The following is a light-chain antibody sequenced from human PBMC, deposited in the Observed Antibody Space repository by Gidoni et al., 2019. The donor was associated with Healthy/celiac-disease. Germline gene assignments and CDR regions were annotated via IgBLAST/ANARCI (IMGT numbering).Light chain of an antibody. J-gene: IGKJ1*01. CDR1: QSVHRY. CDR2: EAS. CDR3: QQRSNWPWT. V-gene: IGKV3-11*01. Sequence: DIVLTQSPATLSLSPGQRAPLSCRASQSVHRYLDWYQQKPGQAPRLLIYEASTRAIGIPARFSGSGSGTDFTLTISSLEAEDFAVYYCQQRSNWPWTFXPXTKVEIK.